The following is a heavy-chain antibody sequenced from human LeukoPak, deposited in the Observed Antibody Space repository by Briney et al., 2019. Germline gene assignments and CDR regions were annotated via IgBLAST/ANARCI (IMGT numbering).Heavy chain of an antibody. V-gene: IGHV5-51*01. CDR3: ARLGEGLYSGSYLNYYCYYMDV. J-gene: IGHJ6*03. CDR1: GYSFTSYW. Sequence: GESLKISCKGSGYSFTSYWIGWVRQMPGKGLEWMGIIYPGDSDTRYSPSFQGQVTISADKSISTAYLQWSSLKASDTAMYYCARLGEGLYSGSYLNYYCYYMDVWGKGTTVTVSS. CDR2: IYPGDSDT. D-gene: IGHD1-26*01.